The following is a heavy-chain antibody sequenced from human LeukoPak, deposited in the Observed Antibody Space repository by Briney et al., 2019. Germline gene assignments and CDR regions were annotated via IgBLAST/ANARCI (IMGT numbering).Heavy chain of an antibody. CDR2: IYYSGST. CDR3: ARDRAAAGPSGFDH. CDR1: GGSISSYY. J-gene: IGHJ4*02. D-gene: IGHD6-13*01. Sequence: SETLSLTCTVSGGSISSYYWSWIRQPPGKGLEWIGYIYYSGSTNYNPSLKSRVTISVDTSKNQFSLKLSSVTAADTAVYSCARDRAAAGPSGFDHWGQGTLVTVSS. V-gene: IGHV4-59*01.